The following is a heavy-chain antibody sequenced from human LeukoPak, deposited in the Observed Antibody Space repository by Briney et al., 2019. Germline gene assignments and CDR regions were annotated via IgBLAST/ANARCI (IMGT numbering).Heavy chain of an antibody. CDR3: ARSARRFLEWLPEAKNWFDP. V-gene: IGHV1-46*01. CDR2: INPSGGST. J-gene: IGHJ5*02. Sequence: GASVKGSCKASGYTFTSYYMHWVRQAPGQGLEWMGIINPSGGSTSYAQKFQGRVTMTRDTSTSTVYMELSSLRSEDTAVYYCARSARRFLEWLPEAKNWFDPWGQGTLVTVSS. D-gene: IGHD3-3*01. CDR1: GYTFTSYY.